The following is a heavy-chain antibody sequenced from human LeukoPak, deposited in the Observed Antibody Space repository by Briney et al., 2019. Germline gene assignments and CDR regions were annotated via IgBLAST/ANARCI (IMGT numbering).Heavy chain of an antibody. J-gene: IGHJ3*02. V-gene: IGHV1-2*02. CDR3: AREGPDRYNDAFDI. D-gene: IGHD1-1*01. CDR1: GYAFTGYY. CDR2: INPDSGGS. Sequence: ASVKVSCKASGYAFTGYYMHWVRQAPGQGLEWMGWINPDSGGSNYAQKFHGRVTMTGDTSISTAYMELTRLGSDDTAVYYCAREGPDRYNDAFDIWGQGTMVTVSS.